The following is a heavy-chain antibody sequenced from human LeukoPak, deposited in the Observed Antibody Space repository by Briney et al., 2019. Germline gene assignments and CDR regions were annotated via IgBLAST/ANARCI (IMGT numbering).Heavy chain of an antibody. CDR1: GFTFSSSA. CDR2: IYSGGST. Sequence: GGSLRLSCAASGFTFSSSAMSWVRQAPGKGLEWVSVIYSGGSTYYADSVKGRFTVSRDNSKNTLYLQVNSLRADDTAIYYCAKDVTSTTATLFDYWGQGTLVTVSS. D-gene: IGHD1-1*01. V-gene: IGHV3-23*03. J-gene: IGHJ4*02. CDR3: AKDVTSTTATLFDY.